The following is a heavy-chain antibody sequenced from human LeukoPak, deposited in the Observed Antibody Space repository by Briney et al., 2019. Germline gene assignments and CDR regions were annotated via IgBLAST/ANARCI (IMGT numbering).Heavy chain of an antibody. V-gene: IGHV4-59*11. CDR1: GGSISGHS. Sequence: SETLSLTCTVSGGSISGHSWSWIRQPPGKGLEWIGVMYDRGNTMYNPSLRSRVTISVDKSTNEVSLRLSSVTTADTAVYYCARESWNNVNQDGFDVWGQGTMVTVSS. CDR2: MYDRGNT. CDR3: ARESWNNVNQDGFDV. D-gene: IGHD1/OR15-1a*01. J-gene: IGHJ3*01.